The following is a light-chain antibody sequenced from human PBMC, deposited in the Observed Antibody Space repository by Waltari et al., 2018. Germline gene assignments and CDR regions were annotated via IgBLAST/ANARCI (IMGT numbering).Light chain of an antibody. CDR3: QQYYSTPLT. V-gene: IGKV4-1*01. CDR2: WAS. Sequence: DIVMTQSPDSLAVSLGERATINCQSSQSVLYSPNNKNYLAWYQQKPGQPPKLLIYWASTRETGVPDRFSGSGSGTDFTLTISSLQAADVAVYYCQQYYSTPLTFGGGTKVEIK. CDR1: QSVLYSPNNKNY. J-gene: IGKJ4*01.